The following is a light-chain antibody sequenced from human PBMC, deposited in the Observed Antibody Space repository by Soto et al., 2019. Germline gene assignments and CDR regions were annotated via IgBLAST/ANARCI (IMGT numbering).Light chain of an antibody. V-gene: IGLV3-1*01. CDR3: QAWDSSTPYV. CDR1: KLGDKY. CDR2: QDS. J-gene: IGLJ1*01. Sequence: SYELTQPPSVSVSPGQTDSITCSGDKLGDKYACWYQQKPGQSPVLVIYQDSKRPSGIPERFSGSNSGNTATLTISGTQAMDEADYYCQAWDSSTPYVFGTGTKLTVL.